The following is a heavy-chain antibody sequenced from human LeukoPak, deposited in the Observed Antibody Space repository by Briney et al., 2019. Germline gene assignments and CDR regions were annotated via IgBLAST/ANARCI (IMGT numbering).Heavy chain of an antibody. V-gene: IGHV3-33*01. CDR2: IWYDGSNK. CDR3: ARGSGSYDLDYYYYMDV. Sequence: GSLRLSCAASGFTFSSYGMHWVRQAPGKGLEWVAVIWYDGSNKYYADSVKGRFTISRDNSKNTLYLQMNSLRAEDTAVYYCARGSGSYDLDYYYYMDVWGKGTTVTVSS. J-gene: IGHJ6*03. D-gene: IGHD3-10*01. CDR1: GFTFSSYG.